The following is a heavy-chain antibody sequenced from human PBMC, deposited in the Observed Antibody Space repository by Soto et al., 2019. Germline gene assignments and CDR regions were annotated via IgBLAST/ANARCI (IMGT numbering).Heavy chain of an antibody. CDR2: IYSGGST. D-gene: IGHD3-3*01. Sequence: PSETLSLTCAVYGGSFSGYYWSWIRQPPGKGLEWVSVIYSGGSTYYADSVKGRFTISRDNSKNTLYLQMNSLRAEDTAVYYCARGGITIFGVVNDNWFDPWGQGTLVTVSS. CDR3: ARGGITIFGVVNDNWFDP. V-gene: IGHV3-53*01. CDR1: GGSFSGYY. J-gene: IGHJ5*02.